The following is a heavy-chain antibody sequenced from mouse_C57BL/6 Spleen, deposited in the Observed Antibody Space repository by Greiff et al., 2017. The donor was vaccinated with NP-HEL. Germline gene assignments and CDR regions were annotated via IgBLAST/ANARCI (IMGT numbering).Heavy chain of an antibody. Sequence: VKLMESGAELARPGASVKMSCKASGYTFTSYTMHWVKQRPGQGLEWIGYINPSSGYTKYNQKFKDKATLTADKSSSTAYMQLSSLTSEDSAVYYCARRDDYVPDYWGQGTTLTVSS. V-gene: IGHV1-4*01. CDR1: GYTFTSYT. D-gene: IGHD2-4*01. J-gene: IGHJ2*01. CDR3: ARRDDYVPDY. CDR2: INPSSGYT.